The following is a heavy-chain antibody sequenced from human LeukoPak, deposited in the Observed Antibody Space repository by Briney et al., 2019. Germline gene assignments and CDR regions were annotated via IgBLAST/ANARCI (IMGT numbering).Heavy chain of an antibody. CDR1: GFTFSSYS. Sequence: PGGSLRLSCAASGFTFSSYSMNWVRQAPGKGLVWVSSISSSSSYIYYADSVKGRFTISRDNAKNSLYLQMNSLRAEDTAVYYCAREGGRWLRSSYYFDYWGQGTLVTVSS. CDR3: AREGGRWLRSSYYFDY. CDR2: ISSSSSYI. D-gene: IGHD5-12*01. V-gene: IGHV3-21*01. J-gene: IGHJ4*02.